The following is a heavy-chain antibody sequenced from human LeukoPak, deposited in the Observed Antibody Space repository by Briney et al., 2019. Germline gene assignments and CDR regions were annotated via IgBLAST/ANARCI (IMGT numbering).Heavy chain of an antibody. D-gene: IGHD3-22*01. CDR1: GFTFSGSA. Sequence: PGGSLRLSCAASGFTFSGSAMHWVRQASGKGLEWVGRIRSKANSYATAYAASVKGRFTISRDDSKNTAYLQMNSLKTEDTAVYYCTRRVDSSGYEDRDYWGQGTLVTVSS. CDR2: IRSKANSYAT. J-gene: IGHJ4*02. V-gene: IGHV3-73*01. CDR3: TRRVDSSGYEDRDY.